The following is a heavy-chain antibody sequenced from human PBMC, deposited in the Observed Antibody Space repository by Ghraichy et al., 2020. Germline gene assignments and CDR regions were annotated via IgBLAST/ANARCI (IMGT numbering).Heavy chain of an antibody. CDR2: TYYRSRWFT. CDR3: PRQTEQWEVEHAMDV. CDR1: GDSVSSNSAA. D-gene: IGHD1-26*01. J-gene: IGHJ6*02. V-gene: IGHV6-1*01. Sequence: TLSLTCAISGDSVSSNSAAWNWIRQSPSRGLEWLGRTYYRSRWFTDSAPSVKSRIKISVDTSKNQLSLRLDSVRPEDSAVYYCPRQTEQWEVEHAMDVWGQGTTVTVSS.